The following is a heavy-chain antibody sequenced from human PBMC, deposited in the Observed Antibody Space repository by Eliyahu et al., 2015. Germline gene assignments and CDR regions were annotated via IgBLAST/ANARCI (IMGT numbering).Heavy chain of an antibody. CDR2: IYPRDSDA. CDR3: ATQERWDFPS. J-gene: IGHJ5*02. D-gene: IGHD1-26*01. V-gene: IGHV5-51*01. CDR1: GFNFPXXW. Sequence: EVQLVQSGAEVKEPGESLXXSCQGSGFNFPXXWIGWVXQMPGKGLESMGSIYPRDSDAKYSPAFQGQVTISVDKSINTTYLQWGSLKASDTAMYYCATQERWDFPSWGQGTLVTVSS.